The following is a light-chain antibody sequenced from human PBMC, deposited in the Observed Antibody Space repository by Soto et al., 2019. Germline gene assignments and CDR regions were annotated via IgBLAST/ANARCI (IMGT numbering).Light chain of an antibody. Sequence: EIVLTQSPATLSFSPGERATLSCRASQSVSSYLAWYQQKPGQAPRLLIYDASNRATGIPARFSGSGSGTDFTLTISSLEPEDFAVYYCQQRRNWLTFGGGTKVHI. CDR1: QSVSSY. CDR3: QQRRNWLT. CDR2: DAS. V-gene: IGKV3-11*01. J-gene: IGKJ4*01.